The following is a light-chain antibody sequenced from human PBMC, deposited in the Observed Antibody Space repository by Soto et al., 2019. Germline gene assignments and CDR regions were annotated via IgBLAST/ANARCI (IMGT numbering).Light chain of an antibody. CDR3: QQYKNWPYT. J-gene: IGKJ2*01. V-gene: IGKV3-15*01. CDR1: QSVRSN. CDR2: DAS. Sequence: EIVMTQSPATLSVSPGERVALSCRASQSVRSNFAWYQQKPGQAPRILIYDASTRATGIPARFSGSGSGTEFTLTISGLQSEDFGVYYCQQYKNWPYTFGQGTKPEIK.